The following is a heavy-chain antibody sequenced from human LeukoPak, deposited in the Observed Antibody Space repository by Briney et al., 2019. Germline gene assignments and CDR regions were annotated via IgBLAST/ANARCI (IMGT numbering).Heavy chain of an antibody. Sequence: SETLSLTCTVSGGSISSYYWSWIRQPPGKGLEWIGYIYYSGSTNYNPSLKSRVTISVDTSKNQFSLKLSSVTAVDTAVYYCARLDSSGYYQSFDYWGQGTLVTVSS. V-gene: IGHV4-59*01. CDR3: ARLDSSGYYQSFDY. J-gene: IGHJ4*02. CDR1: GGSISSYY. CDR2: IYYSGST. D-gene: IGHD3-22*01.